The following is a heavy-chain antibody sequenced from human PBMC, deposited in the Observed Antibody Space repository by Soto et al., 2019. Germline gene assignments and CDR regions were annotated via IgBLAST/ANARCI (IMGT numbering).Heavy chain of an antibody. CDR1: GGTFSSYA. J-gene: IGHJ4*02. Sequence: GASVKVSCKASGGTFSSYAISWVRQAPGQGLEWMGGIIPIFGTANYAQKFQGRVTITADESTSTAYMELSSLRSEDTAVYYCARAPYDILNGYYSGYYFDYWGQGTLVTVSS. V-gene: IGHV1-69*13. D-gene: IGHD3-9*01. CDR3: ARAPYDILNGYYSGYYFDY. CDR2: IIPIFGTA.